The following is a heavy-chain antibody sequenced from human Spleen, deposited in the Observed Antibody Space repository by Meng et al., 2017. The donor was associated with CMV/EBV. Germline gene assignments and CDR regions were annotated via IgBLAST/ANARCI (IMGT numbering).Heavy chain of an antibody. Sequence: GGSLRLSCAASGFTFTSYSMIWVRQAPGKGLEWVSSISSSSRYIYYADSVKGRFAISRDNAKNSLYLQMDSLRAEDTAVYYCARDSSGYDHDYWGQGTLVTVSS. J-gene: IGHJ4*02. CDR2: ISSSSRYI. D-gene: IGHD5-12*01. V-gene: IGHV3-21*06. CDR3: ARDSSGYDHDY. CDR1: GFTFTSYS.